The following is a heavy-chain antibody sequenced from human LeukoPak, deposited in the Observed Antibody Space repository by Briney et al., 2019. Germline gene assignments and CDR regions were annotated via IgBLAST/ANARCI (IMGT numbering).Heavy chain of an antibody. CDR1: GFTFSSYG. J-gene: IGHJ4*02. Sequence: GGSLRLSCAASGFTFSSYGMHWVRQAPGKGLEWVAFIRYDGSNKYYADSVKGRFTISRDNSKNTLYLQMNSLRAEDTAVYYCARDPLWSGSYRDWGQGTLVTVSS. CDR3: ARDPLWSGSYRD. V-gene: IGHV3-30*02. CDR2: IRYDGSNK. D-gene: IGHD1-26*01.